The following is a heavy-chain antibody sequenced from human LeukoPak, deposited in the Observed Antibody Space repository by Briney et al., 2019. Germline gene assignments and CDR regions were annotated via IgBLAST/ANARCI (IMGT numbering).Heavy chain of an antibody. Sequence: GGSLRLSCAASGFTFSSYWMHWVRQAPGKGLVWVSRINSDGSSTSYADSVQGRFTISRDNAKNTLYLQMNSLRAEDTAVYYCASDNYYDSSGYYFWGQGTLVTVPS. CDR1: GFTFSSYW. J-gene: IGHJ4*02. V-gene: IGHV3-74*01. CDR3: ASDNYYDSSGYYF. D-gene: IGHD3-22*01. CDR2: INSDGSST.